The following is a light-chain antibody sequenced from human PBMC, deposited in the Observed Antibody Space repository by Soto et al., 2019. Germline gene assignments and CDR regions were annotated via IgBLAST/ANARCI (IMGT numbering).Light chain of an antibody. Sequence: QSVLTQPPSVSGAPGQRVTISCTESSSNIGAGYDVHWYQQLPGTAPKLLIYGNSNRPSGVPDRFSGSKSGTSASLAITGLQAEDEADYYCQSYDSSLSASVFGGWTKLTVL. CDR1: SSNIGAGYD. CDR2: GNS. J-gene: IGLJ3*02. CDR3: QSYDSSLSASV. V-gene: IGLV1-40*01.